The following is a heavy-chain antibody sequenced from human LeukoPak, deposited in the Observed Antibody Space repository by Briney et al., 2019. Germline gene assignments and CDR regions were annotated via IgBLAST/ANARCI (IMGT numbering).Heavy chain of an antibody. CDR2: ISYDGSNK. CDR3: ARAPRVRGIVVVPAGRNYYGMDV. CDR1: GFTFSSYA. J-gene: IGHJ6*02. D-gene: IGHD2-2*01. Sequence: GGSLRLSCAASGFTFSSYAMHWVRQAPGKGLEWVAVISYDGSNKYYADSVKGRFPISRDNSKNTLYLQMNSQRAEDTAVYYCARAPRVRGIVVVPAGRNYYGMDVWGQGTTVTVSS. V-gene: IGHV3-30-3*01.